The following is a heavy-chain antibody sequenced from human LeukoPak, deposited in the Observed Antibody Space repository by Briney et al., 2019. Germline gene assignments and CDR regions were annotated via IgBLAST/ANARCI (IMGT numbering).Heavy chain of an antibody. CDR1: GGSISSYY. CDR2: IYYSGST. V-gene: IGHV4-59*01. Sequence: SETLSLTCTVSGGSISSYYWSWIRQPPGKGQEWIGYIYYSGSTNYNPSLKSRVTISVDTSKNQFSLKLSSVTAADTAVYYCARGGWQLVPFDYWGQGTLVTVSS. D-gene: IGHD6-6*01. CDR3: ARGGWQLVPFDY. J-gene: IGHJ4*02.